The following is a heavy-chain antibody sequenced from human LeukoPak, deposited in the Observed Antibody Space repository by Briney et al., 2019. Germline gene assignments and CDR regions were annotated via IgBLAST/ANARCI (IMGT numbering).Heavy chain of an antibody. CDR1: GGSISSSSYY. V-gene: IGHV4-39*07. J-gene: IGHJ5*02. Sequence: PSETLSLTCTVSGGSISSSSYYWGWIRQPPGKGLEWIGSIYHSGSTYHNPSLKSRVTISVDTSKNQFSLKLSSVTAADTAVYYCARDKLGIAAAGSSTWFDPWGQGTLVTVSS. CDR3: ARDKLGIAAAGSSTWFDP. CDR2: IYHSGST. D-gene: IGHD6-13*01.